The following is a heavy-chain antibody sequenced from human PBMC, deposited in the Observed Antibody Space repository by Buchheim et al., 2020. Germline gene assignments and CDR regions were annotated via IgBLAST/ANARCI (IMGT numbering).Heavy chain of an antibody. Sequence: QVQLQESGPGLVKPSQTLSLTCTVSGGSISSGGYYWSWIRQPPGKGLEWIGEINHSGSTNYNPSLKSRVTISVDTSKNQFSLKLSSVTAADTAVYYCARASSNSSSWYFGDYWGQGTL. CDR1: GGSISSGGYY. CDR2: INHSGST. D-gene: IGHD6-13*01. J-gene: IGHJ4*02. CDR3: ARASSNSSSWYFGDY. V-gene: IGHV4-31*03.